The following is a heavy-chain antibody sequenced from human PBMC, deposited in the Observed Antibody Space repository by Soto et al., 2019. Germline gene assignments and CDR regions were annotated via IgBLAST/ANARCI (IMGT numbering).Heavy chain of an antibody. CDR3: ATATKPFYYYGMDV. CDR1: GFTFDDYA. V-gene: IGHV3-9*01. Sequence: EVQLVESGGGLVQPGRSLRLSCAASGFTFDDYAMHWVRQAPGKGLEWVSGISWNSGSIGYADSVKGRFTISRDNAKNSLYLQMNSLRAEDTALYYCATATKPFYYYGMDVWGQGTTVTVSS. D-gene: IGHD1-1*01. CDR2: ISWNSGSI. J-gene: IGHJ6*02.